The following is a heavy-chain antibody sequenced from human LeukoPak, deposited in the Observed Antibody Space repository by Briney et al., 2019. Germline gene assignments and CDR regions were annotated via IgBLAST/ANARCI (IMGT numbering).Heavy chain of an antibody. CDR1: GFTVSTNY. D-gene: IGHD3-22*01. J-gene: IGHJ4*02. V-gene: IGHV3-53*01. CDR2: IYRDDTT. CDR3: ASAAYDSNSYIVNHDY. Sequence: GGSLRLSCAASGFTVSTNYMSWVRQAPGKGLQWVSVIYRDDTTYCADSVKGRFTISRDNSKNTLFLQMNSLRAEDTAVYYCASAAYDSNSYIVNHDYWGQGTLVTVSS.